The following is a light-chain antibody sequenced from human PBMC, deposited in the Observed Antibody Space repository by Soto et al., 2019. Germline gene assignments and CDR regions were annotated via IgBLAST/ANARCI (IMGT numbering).Light chain of an antibody. J-gene: IGKJ5*01. CDR2: GAS. V-gene: IGKV3-20*01. Sequence: EIVLTQPPGSLSLSPGDRATLSCRASQSVGGNVAWYQQIPGQPPKLLIFGASSRATGIADKFSGSGSGTDFTLTIRRLEPADFALYYCQHYGAAPITFGQGTRLEIK. CDR3: QHYGAAPIT. CDR1: QSVGGN.